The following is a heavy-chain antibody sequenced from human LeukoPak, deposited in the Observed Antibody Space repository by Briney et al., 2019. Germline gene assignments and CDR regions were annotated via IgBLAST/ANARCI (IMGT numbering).Heavy chain of an antibody. CDR1: GYTFTSYG. D-gene: IGHD6-13*01. J-gene: IGHJ3*02. CDR2: ISAYNGNT. V-gene: IGHV1-18*01. CDR3: ARDNIAAAGFDAFDI. Sequence: GASVKVSCKASGYTFTSYGIIWVRQAPGQGLEWMGWISAYNGNTNYAQKLQGRVTMTTDTSTSTAYMELRSLRSDDTAVYYCARDNIAAAGFDAFDIWGQGTMVTVSS.